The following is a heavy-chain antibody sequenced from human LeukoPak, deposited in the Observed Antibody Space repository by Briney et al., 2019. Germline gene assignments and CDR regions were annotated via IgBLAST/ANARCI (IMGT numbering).Heavy chain of an antibody. D-gene: IGHD6-13*01. CDR3: ARVTRSGIYSSSWPFDY. J-gene: IGHJ4*02. CDR1: GYTFTSYG. CDR2: ISAYNGNT. V-gene: IGHV1-18*01. Sequence: GASVKVSCKASGYTFTSYGISWVRQAPGQGLEWMGWISAYNGNTNYAQKLQGRVTMTTDTSTSTAYMELRSLRSDDTAVYYCARVTRSGIYSSSWPFDYWGQGTLVTVSS.